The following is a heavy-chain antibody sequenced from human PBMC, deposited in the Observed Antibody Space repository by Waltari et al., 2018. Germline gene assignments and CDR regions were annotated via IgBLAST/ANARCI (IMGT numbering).Heavy chain of an antibody. CDR1: GYTFTDYY. CDR2: VEPENGEK. CDR3: ATTVGGSIKGGDY. V-gene: IGHV1-69-2*01. D-gene: IGHD3-10*01. Sequence: EVQLVQSGAEVKKPGATVKISCKASGYTFTDYYMHWVQQAPGKGLEWMGRVEPENGEKIYARKFQGRVTITADTSKDTAYMELSSLRAEDTAVYYCATTVGGSIKGGDYWGQGTLVTVSS. J-gene: IGHJ4*02.